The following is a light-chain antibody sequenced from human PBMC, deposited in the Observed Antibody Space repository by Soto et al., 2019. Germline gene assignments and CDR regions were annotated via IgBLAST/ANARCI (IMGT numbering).Light chain of an antibody. J-gene: IGKJ4*01. CDR1: QGIRND. Sequence: ALQMTQSPSSLSASVGDRVTITCRASQGIRNDLGWYQQKPGKAPKLLIYAASSLQSGVPSRFSGSGSGTDFTLTISCLQPEDFATYYCLQDYNYPLTFGGGTKVEIK. CDR2: AAS. V-gene: IGKV1-6*01. CDR3: LQDYNYPLT.